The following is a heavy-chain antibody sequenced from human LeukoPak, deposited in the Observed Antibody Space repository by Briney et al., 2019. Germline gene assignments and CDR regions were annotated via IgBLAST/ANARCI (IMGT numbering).Heavy chain of an antibody. V-gene: IGHV3-23*01. CDR2: ISGSGGST. J-gene: IGHJ4*02. D-gene: IGHD1-26*01. Sequence: GGSLRLSCAASGFTFSSYAMSWVRQAPGKGLEWVSAISGSGGSTYYADSVKGRFTISRDNSKNTLYLQMNSLRAKDTAVYYCAKDDGYSGSYYWGQGTLVTVSS. CDR1: GFTFSSYA. CDR3: AKDDGYSGSYY.